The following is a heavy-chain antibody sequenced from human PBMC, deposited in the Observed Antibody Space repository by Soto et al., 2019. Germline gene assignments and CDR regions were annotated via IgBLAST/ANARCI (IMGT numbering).Heavy chain of an antibody. V-gene: IGHV3-23*01. Sequence: ASVKVSGAASGFTVSSYDMSWVRQAPGKGLEWVSVISAGGGSTYSADSVKGRFTISRDNSKNSLYLQMNSLRAEDTALYYCAREGSGWSYFDYWGPGTLVTVSS. CDR1: GFTVSSYD. D-gene: IGHD6-13*01. J-gene: IGHJ4*02. CDR2: ISAGGGST. CDR3: AREGSGWSYFDY.